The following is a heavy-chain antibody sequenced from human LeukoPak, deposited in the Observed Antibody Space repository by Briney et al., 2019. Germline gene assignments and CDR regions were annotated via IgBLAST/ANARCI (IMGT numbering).Heavy chain of an antibody. CDR3: ARDGPSQQLVRVSHYYYGMDV. V-gene: IGHV4-59*12. D-gene: IGHD6-6*01. CDR1: GGSISSYY. J-gene: IGHJ6*02. CDR2: IYYSGST. Sequence: SETLSLTCTVSGGSISSYYWSWIRQPPGKGLEWIGYIYYSGSTNYNPSLKSRVTMSVDTSKNQFSLKLSSVTAADTAVYYCARDGPSQQLVRVSHYYYGMDVWGQGTTVTVSS.